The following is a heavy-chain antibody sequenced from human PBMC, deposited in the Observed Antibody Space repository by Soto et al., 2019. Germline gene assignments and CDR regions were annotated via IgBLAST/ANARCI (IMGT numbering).Heavy chain of an antibody. J-gene: IGHJ6*02. Sequence: GASVKVSCKASGYIFTGYFMHWVRQAPGQGLEWMGWINPNSGGTNYAQKFQGRVTLTRDTSISTAYMDLSSLRSDDTAVYYCASFYSSRGDFYYYGMDFWGQGTTVTVSS. D-gene: IGHD6-13*01. V-gene: IGHV1-2*02. CDR2: INPNSGGT. CDR1: GYIFTGYF. CDR3: ASFYSSRGDFYYYGMDF.